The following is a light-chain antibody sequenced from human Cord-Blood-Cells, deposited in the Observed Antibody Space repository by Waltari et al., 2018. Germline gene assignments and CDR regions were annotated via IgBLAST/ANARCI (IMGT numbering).Light chain of an antibody. CDR1: QSISSW. Sequence: DIQMTQSPSTLPASVGDRVTIPCRASQSISSWLAWYQQKPGKAPKLLIYDASSLERGVPSRFSGSVSGTEFTLTISSLQPDDFATYYCQQYNSYSPYTFGQGTKLEIK. CDR3: QQYNSYSPYT. V-gene: IGKV1-5*01. J-gene: IGKJ2*01. CDR2: DAS.